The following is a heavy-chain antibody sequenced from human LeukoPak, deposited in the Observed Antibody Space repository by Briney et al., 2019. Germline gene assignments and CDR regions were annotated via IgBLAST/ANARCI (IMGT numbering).Heavy chain of an antibody. D-gene: IGHD5-24*01. CDR1: GFTFDDYA. V-gene: IGHV3-43*02. CDR2: ISWDGGST. J-gene: IGHJ6*02. CDR3: AKDMVQMATLPDYYYYYGMDV. Sequence: PGGSLRLSCAASGFTFDDYAMHWVRQAPGKGLEWVSLISWDGGSTYYADSVKGRFTISRDNSKNSLYLQMNSLRTEDTALYYCAKDMVQMATLPDYYYYYGMDVWGQGTTVTVSS.